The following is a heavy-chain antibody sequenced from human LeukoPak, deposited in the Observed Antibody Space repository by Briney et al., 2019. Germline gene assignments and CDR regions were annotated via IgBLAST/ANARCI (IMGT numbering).Heavy chain of an antibody. D-gene: IGHD6-19*01. J-gene: IGHJ4*02. CDR3: ARLGNEQWLVGRFDY. Sequence: GGSLRLSCAASGFTFDDYTMHWVRQVPGKGLEWVSLITSDGGTTYYADSVKGRFTISRDNAKNSLYLQMNSLRAEDTALYYCARLGNEQWLVGRFDYWGQGTLVTVSS. V-gene: IGHV3-43*01. CDR1: GFTFDDYT. CDR2: ITSDGGTT.